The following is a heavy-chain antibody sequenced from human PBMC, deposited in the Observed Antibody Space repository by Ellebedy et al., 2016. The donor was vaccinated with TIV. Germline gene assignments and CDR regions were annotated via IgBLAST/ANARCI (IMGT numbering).Heavy chain of an antibody. CDR1: GGAFSSGTFY. V-gene: IGHV4-31*03. CDR2: IYFSGTT. J-gene: IGHJ4*02. D-gene: IGHD2/OR15-2a*01. CDR3: ARSRGDYFPDY. Sequence: SETLSLTXTVSGGAFSSGTFYWSWIRQHPGKGLVWSGNIYFSGTTYYNPSLKSRVTISVDTSKNQFSLTLSSVTAADTAVYYCARSRGDYFPDYWGQGTLVTVSS.